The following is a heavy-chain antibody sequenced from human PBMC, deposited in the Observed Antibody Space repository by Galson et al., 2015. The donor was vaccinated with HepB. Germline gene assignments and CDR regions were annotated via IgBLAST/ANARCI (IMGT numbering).Heavy chain of an antibody. J-gene: IGHJ4*02. CDR3: AREREENIVVVPAARDFDY. D-gene: IGHD2-2*01. CDR1: GFTFSSYS. Sequence: SLRLSCAASGFTFSSYSMNWVRQAPGKGLEWVSYISSGSSTIYYADSVKGRFTISRDNAKNSLYLQMNSLRDEDTAVYYCAREREENIVVVPAARDFDYWGQGTLVTVSS. CDR2: ISSGSSTI. V-gene: IGHV3-48*02.